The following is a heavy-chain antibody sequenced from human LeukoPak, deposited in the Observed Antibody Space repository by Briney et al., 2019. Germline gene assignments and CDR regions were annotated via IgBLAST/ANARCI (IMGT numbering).Heavy chain of an antibody. V-gene: IGHV4-61*02. CDR1: GGSLSSGSYY. CDR2: IYTSGST. Sequence: SQTLSLTCTVCGGSLSSGSYYWSWIRQPAGKGLEWIGRIYTSGSTNYNPSLKSRVTISVDTSKNQFSLKLSSVTAADTAVYYCAIEYSSSSLDAFDIWGQGTMVTVSS. J-gene: IGHJ3*02. CDR3: AIEYSSSSLDAFDI. D-gene: IGHD6-6*01.